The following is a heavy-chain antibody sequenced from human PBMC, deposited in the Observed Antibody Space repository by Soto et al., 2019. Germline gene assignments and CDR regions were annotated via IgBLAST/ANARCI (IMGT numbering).Heavy chain of an antibody. CDR3: AKGVRGVIKKTREFDY. CDR1: GFTFSSYA. Sequence: PGGSLRLSCAASGFTFSSYAMSWVRQAPGKGLEWVSAISGSGGSTYYADSVKGRFTISRDNSKNTLYLQMNSLRAEDTAVYYCAKGVRGVIKKTREFDYWGQGTLVTVSS. J-gene: IGHJ4*02. D-gene: IGHD3-10*01. V-gene: IGHV3-23*01. CDR2: ISGSGGST.